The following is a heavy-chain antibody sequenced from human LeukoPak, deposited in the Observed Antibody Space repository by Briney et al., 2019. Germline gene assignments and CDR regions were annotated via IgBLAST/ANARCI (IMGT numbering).Heavy chain of an antibody. CDR1: GGTFSSYA. V-gene: IGHV1-69*04. CDR2: IIPILGIA. Sequence: SVKVSCKASGGTFSSYAISWVRQAPGQGLEWMGRIIPILGIANYAQKFQGRVTITADKSTSTAYMELSSLRSEDTAVYYCARAVLSGYDGMVAGYFDYWGQGTLVTVSS. CDR3: ARAVLSGYDGMVAGYFDY. J-gene: IGHJ4*02. D-gene: IGHD5-12*01.